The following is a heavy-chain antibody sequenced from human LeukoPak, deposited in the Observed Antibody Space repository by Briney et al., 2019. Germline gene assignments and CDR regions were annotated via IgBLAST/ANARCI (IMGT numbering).Heavy chain of an antibody. CDR1: GYTFTSYA. CDR3: ARLYQLSYYYYYGMDV. CDR2: INTNTGNP. D-gene: IGHD2-2*01. V-gene: IGHV7-4-1*02. Sequence: ASVKVSCKASGYTFTSYAMNWVRQAPGQGLEWMGWINTNTGNPTYAQGFTGRFVFSLDTSVSTAYLQISSLKAEDTAVYYCARLYQLSYYYYYGMDVWGQGTTVTVSS. J-gene: IGHJ6*02.